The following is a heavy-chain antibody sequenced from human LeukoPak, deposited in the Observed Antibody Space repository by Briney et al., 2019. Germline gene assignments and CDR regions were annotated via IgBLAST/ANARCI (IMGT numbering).Heavy chain of an antibody. Sequence: ASVKVSCKASGYTFISYYMHWVRQAPGQGLEWMGIINPSGGSTSYAQKFQGRVTMTRDTSTSTVYMELSSLRSEDTAVYYCARGVQYYYDSSGYPFLYYYHMDVWGKGTTVTISS. V-gene: IGHV1-46*01. CDR2: INPSGGST. CDR1: GYTFISYY. CDR3: ARGVQYYYDSSGYPFLYYYHMDV. J-gene: IGHJ6*03. D-gene: IGHD3-22*01.